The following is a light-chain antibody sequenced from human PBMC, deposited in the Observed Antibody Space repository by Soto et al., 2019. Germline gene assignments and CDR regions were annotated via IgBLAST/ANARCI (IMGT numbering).Light chain of an antibody. CDR2: GNS. V-gene: IGLV1-40*01. CDR3: QSYDSILSGSRV. Sequence: QSVLTQPHSVSGAPGQRVTISCTGSSSNIGAGYDVHWYQQLPGTAPKLLIYGNSNRPSGVPDRFSGSKSGTSAALAITGLQAEDEADYSCQSYDSILSGSRVFGT. CDR1: SSNIGAGYD. J-gene: IGLJ1*01.